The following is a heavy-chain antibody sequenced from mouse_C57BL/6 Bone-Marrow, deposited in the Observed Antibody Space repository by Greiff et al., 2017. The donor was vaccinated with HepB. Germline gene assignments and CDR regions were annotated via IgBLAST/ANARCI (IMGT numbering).Heavy chain of an antibody. CDR1: GYTFTSYW. V-gene: IGHV1-69*01. CDR3: ARGGGWLLAWFAY. D-gene: IGHD2-3*01. CDR2: IDPSDSYT. J-gene: IGHJ3*01. Sequence: VKLQQPGAELVMPGASVKLSCKASGYTFTSYWMHWVKQRPGQGLEWIGEIDPSDSYTNYNQKFKGKSTLTVDKSSSTAYMQLSSLTSEDSAVYYCARGGGWLLAWFAYWGQGTLVTVSA.